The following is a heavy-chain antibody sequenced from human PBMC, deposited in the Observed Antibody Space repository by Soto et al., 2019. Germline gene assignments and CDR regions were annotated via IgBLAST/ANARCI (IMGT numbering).Heavy chain of an antibody. CDR1: GGSISSGDYY. Sequence: PSETLSLTCTVSGGSISSGDYYWSWIRQPPGKGLEWIGCIYYSGSTYYNPSLKSRVTISVDTSKNQFSLKLSSVTAADTAVYYCARHLHIAAAGIFYYYYMDVWGKGTTVTVSS. D-gene: IGHD6-13*01. V-gene: IGHV4-39*01. J-gene: IGHJ6*03. CDR2: IYYSGST. CDR3: ARHLHIAAAGIFYYYYMDV.